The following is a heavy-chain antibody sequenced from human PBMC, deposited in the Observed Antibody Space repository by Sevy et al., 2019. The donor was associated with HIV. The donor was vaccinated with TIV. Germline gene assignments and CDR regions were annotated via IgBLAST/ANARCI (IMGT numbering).Heavy chain of an antibody. D-gene: IGHD3-22*01. CDR1: GFTFSSYA. Sequence: GGSLRLSCAASGFTFSSYAMSWVRQAPGKGLEWLSAISFRGGDTYYADSVKGRFTISRDNSKNTLYLQMNSLRAEDTAVYYCAKPYYYDSSGYYYVPSDFWGQGTLVTVSS. CDR2: ISFRGGDT. V-gene: IGHV3-23*01. CDR3: AKPYYYDSSGYYYVPSDF. J-gene: IGHJ4*02.